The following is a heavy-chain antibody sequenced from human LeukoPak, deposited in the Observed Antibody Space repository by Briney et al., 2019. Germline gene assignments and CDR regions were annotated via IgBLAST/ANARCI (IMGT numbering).Heavy chain of an antibody. CDR3: ARSSYPYYFDY. CDR1: GFTFSSYG. Sequence: GSLRLSCAASGFTFSSYGMHWVRQAPGKGLMWVSRVNNDGSSTTYADSVEGRFTISRDDARNTLYLQMNGLRAEDTAVYYCARSSYPYYFDYWGQGTLVTVSS. D-gene: IGHD6-19*01. V-gene: IGHV3-74*01. J-gene: IGHJ4*02. CDR2: VNNDGSST.